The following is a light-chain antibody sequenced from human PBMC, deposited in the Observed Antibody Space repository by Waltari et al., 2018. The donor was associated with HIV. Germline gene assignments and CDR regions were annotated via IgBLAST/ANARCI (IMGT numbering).Light chain of an antibody. CDR1: SSNIGSNY. CDR2: RND. J-gene: IGLJ3*02. Sequence: QSVLTQPPSASGTPGQRVSISCSGSSSNIGSNYVYWYQQLPGTAPKPLMYRNDERPSGVPDRFSGSKSGTSASLAISGLRSEDEADYYCAAWDDSLSAWVFGGGTKLTVL. CDR3: AAWDDSLSAWV. V-gene: IGLV1-47*01.